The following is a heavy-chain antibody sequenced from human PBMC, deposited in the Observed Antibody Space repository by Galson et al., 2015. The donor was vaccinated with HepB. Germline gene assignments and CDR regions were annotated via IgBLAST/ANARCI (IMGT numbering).Heavy chain of an antibody. J-gene: IGHJ4*02. D-gene: IGHD3-3*01. CDR1: GFTFSSYW. CDR2: IKQDGSEK. V-gene: IGHV3-7*03. CDR3: ARATYDFWSGYSYYFDY. Sequence: LRLSCAASGFTFSSYWMSWVRQAPGKGLEWVANIKQDGSEKYYVDSVKGRFTISRDNAKNSLYLQMNSLRAEDTAVYYCARATYDFWSGYSYYFDYWGQGTLVTVSS.